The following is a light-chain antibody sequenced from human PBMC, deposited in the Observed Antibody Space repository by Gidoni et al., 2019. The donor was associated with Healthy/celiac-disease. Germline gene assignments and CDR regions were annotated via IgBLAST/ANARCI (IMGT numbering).Light chain of an antibody. J-gene: IGLJ2*01. CDR1: SLRSYY. CDR2: GKN. Sequence: SSELTQDTAVSVALGQTVRITCQGDSLRSYYASWYQQKPGQAPVLVINGKNNRPSGIPDRVAGSSSGNTSSLTITGAQAEDEADYYCNSRDSSGNQPVVFGGGTKLTVL. CDR3: NSRDSSGNQPVV. V-gene: IGLV3-19*01.